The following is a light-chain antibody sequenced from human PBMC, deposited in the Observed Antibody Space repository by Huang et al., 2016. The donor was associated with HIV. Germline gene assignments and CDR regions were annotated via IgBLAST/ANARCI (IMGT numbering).Light chain of an antibody. CDR3: QQYNKWLYT. CDR2: DAS. Sequence: DIVMTQSPATLSVSPGEGATLSCRASQSVYSNLAWYQQQPGQSPRLLIYDASTRATGIPGRCSGSGSGTEFTLTISSLQSEDFAIYYCQQYNKWLYTFGQGTNLEIK. CDR1: QSVYSN. J-gene: IGKJ2*01. V-gene: IGKV3-15*01.